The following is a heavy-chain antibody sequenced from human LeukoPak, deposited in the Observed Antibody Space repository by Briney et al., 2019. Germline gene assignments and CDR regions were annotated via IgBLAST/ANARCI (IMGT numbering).Heavy chain of an antibody. V-gene: IGHV4-59*08. Sequence: SETLSLTCTVSGGSISSYYWSWIRQPPGKGLEWFGYIYYSGSTNYNPSLKSRVTISVDTSKNQFSLKLSSVTAADTAVYYCAGHHPRNTVDFWGQGTLVTVSS. CDR2: IYYSGST. D-gene: IGHD2/OR15-2a*01. CDR1: GGSISSYY. J-gene: IGHJ4*02. CDR3: AGHHPRNTVDF.